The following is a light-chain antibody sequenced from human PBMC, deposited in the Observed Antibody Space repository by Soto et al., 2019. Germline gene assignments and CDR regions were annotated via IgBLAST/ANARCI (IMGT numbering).Light chain of an antibody. V-gene: IGLV2-14*01. Sequence: QSVLTQPASVSGSPGQSITISCTGASSDVGLYDFVSWYQQHPGKAPKVIIYEVSNRPSGVSNRFSGSKSGNTASLTISGLQAEDEADYYCASYTSTATRVFGGGTKLTVL. CDR1: SSDVGLYDF. CDR2: EVS. CDR3: ASYTSTATRV. J-gene: IGLJ3*02.